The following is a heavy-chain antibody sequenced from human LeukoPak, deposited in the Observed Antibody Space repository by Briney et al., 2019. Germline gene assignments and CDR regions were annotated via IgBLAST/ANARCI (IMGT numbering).Heavy chain of an antibody. CDR3: ATARLQYDAFDI. D-gene: IGHD4-11*01. V-gene: IGHV4-30-2*01. CDR1: GGSISSGGYS. J-gene: IGHJ3*02. Sequence: KSSETLSLTCAVSGGSISSGGYSWSWIRQPPGKGLEWIGYIYHSGSTYYNPSLKSRVTISVDRSKNQFSLKLSSVTAADTAVYYCATARLQYDAFDIWGQGTMVTVSS. CDR2: IYHSGST.